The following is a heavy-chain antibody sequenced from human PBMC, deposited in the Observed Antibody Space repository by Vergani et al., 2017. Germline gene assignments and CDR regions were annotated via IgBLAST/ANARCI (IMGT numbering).Heavy chain of an antibody. V-gene: IGHV3-11*01. CDR1: GFTFSDYY. D-gene: IGHD3-3*01. J-gene: IGHJ6*03. CDR3: ARDVYDFWSGYWHYYYYMDV. Sequence: QVQLVESGGGLVKPGGSLTLSCAASGFTFSDYYMSWIRQAPGKGLEWVSYISSSGSTIYYADSVKGRFTISRDNAKNSLYLQMNSLRAEDTAVYYCARDVYDFWSGYWHYYYYMDVWGKGTTVTVSS. CDR2: ISSSGSTI.